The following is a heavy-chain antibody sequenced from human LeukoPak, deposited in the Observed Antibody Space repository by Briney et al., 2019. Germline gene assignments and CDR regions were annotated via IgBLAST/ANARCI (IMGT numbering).Heavy chain of an antibody. J-gene: IGHJ4*02. D-gene: IGHD6-19*01. CDR1: GFTFSSYE. CDR3: ARYGWYTDY. V-gene: IGHV4-39*07. Sequence: GSLRLSCAASGFTFSSYEMNWVRQPPGKGLEWIGSIYYSGSTYYNPSLKSRVTISVDTSKNQFSLKLSSVTAADTAVYYCARYGWYTDYWGQGTLVTVSS. CDR2: IYYSGST.